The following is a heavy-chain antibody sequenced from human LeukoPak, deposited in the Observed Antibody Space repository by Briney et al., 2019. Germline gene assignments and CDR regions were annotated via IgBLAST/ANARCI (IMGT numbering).Heavy chain of an antibody. V-gene: IGHV3-23*01. CDR3: AKYMTPDTVAAIPPFDY. J-gene: IGHJ4*02. CDR2: VTGIVGRT. Sequence: GGSLRLSCAASGFGFSSYAVSWVRQSPGKGLEWVSSVTGIVGRTYYADSVDGRFTISRDNSKSTVYLQMNSLRAEDTAVYYCAKYMTPDTVAAIPPFDYWGQGTLVTVSS. D-gene: IGHD5-12*01. CDR1: GFGFSSYA.